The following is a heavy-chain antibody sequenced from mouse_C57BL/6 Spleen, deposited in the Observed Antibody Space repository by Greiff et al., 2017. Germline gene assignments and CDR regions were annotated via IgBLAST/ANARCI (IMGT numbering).Heavy chain of an antibody. Sequence: VQLQQPGAELVKPGASVKLSCKASGYTFTSYWMHWVKQRPGQGLEWIGMIHPNSGSTNYNEKFKSKATLTVDKSSSTAYMQLSSLTSEDSAVYYCARSRDGYHFDYWGQGTTLTVSS. CDR2: IHPNSGST. CDR1: GYTFTSYW. D-gene: IGHD2-3*01. J-gene: IGHJ2*01. CDR3: ARSRDGYHFDY. V-gene: IGHV1-64*01.